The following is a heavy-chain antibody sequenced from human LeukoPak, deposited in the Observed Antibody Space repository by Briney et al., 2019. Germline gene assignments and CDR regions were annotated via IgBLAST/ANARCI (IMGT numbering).Heavy chain of an antibody. CDR1: GGSISSSSYY. J-gene: IGHJ4*02. V-gene: IGHV4-39*01. CDR3: ASLWYYDSSGYLYYFDY. Sequence: SETLSLTCTVSGGSISSSSYYWGWIRQPPGKGLEWIGSTYYSGSTYYNPSLKSRVTISVDTSKNQFSLKLSSVTAADTAVYYCASLWYYDSSGYLYYFDYWGQGTVVTVSS. CDR2: TYYSGST. D-gene: IGHD3-22*01.